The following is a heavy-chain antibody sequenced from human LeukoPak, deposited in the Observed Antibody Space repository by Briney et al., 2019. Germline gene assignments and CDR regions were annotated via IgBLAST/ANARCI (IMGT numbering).Heavy chain of an antibody. Sequence: PSETLSLTCAVYGGSFSGYYWSWIRQPPGKGLEWIGEINHSGSTNYNPSLKSRVTISVDTSKNQFSLKLSSVTAADTAVYYCASIITKSYYYGMDVWGQGTTVIVSS. CDR3: ASIITKSYYYGMDV. V-gene: IGHV4-34*01. J-gene: IGHJ6*02. CDR1: GGSFSGYY. D-gene: IGHD3-10*01. CDR2: INHSGST.